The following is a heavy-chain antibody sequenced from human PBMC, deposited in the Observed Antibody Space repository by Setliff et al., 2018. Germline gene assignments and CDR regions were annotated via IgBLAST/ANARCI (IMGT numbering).Heavy chain of an antibody. Sequence: SETLSLTCTVSGGSIRSSTHYWGWIRQAPGSGLEWIGSISYSGTPYYNASVESRVTISIDTSRNQFSLELRSVTVADTATYYCVRPGGTTVVARHFDYWGSGILVTVSS. CDR2: ISYSGTP. J-gene: IGHJ4*01. V-gene: IGHV4-39*01. CDR1: GGSIRSSTHY. CDR3: VRPGGTTVVARHFDY. D-gene: IGHD2-15*01.